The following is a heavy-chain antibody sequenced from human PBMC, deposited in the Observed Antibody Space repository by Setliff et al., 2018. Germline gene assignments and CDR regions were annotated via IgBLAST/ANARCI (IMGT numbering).Heavy chain of an antibody. D-gene: IGHD2-2*01. CDR3: ARSESCGATNCSPFDY. Sequence: GGSLRLSCAASGFTFSTYTMNSVRQAPGKGLEWVSSIDTSSSYIYYADSVNGRFTISTYNGENSLYLQMNSLSAEDTAVYYCARSESCGATNCSPFDYWGQGTLVTVSS. V-gene: IGHV3-21*01. CDR2: IDTSSSYI. J-gene: IGHJ4*02. CDR1: GFTFSTYT.